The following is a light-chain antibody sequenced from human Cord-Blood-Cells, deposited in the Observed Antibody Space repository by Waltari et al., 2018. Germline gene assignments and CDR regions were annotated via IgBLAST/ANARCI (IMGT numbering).Light chain of an antibody. J-gene: IGKJ2*01. Sequence: EIVMTQSPATLSVSPGERATLSCRASQSVSSNLAWYQQKPGQAPRLLIYGASTRANCMPARFRGSGSGTEFTLTISSLQSEDFAVYYCQQYNNLPPYTFGQGTKLEIK. CDR3: QQYNNLPPYT. CDR2: GAS. CDR1: QSVSSN. V-gene: IGKV3-15*01.